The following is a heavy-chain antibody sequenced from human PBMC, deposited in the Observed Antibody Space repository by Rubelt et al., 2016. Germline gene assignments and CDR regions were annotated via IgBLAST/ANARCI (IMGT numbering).Heavy chain of an antibody. D-gene: IGHD4/OR15-4a*01. CDR3: ARLRRGGYGDIVFDY. Sequence: QVQLQESGPGLVKPSETLSLTCTVSGAPIGGYYWTWIRQPPGKGLEWIGYVFYGGSTKYNSSLKSRVTLSVDTSTNRFSLRMNSVTDANTSVNYGARLRRGGYGDIVFDYWGRGSLVTVSS. J-gene: IGHJ4*02. V-gene: IGHV4-59*01. CDR2: VFYGGST. CDR1: GAPIGGYY.